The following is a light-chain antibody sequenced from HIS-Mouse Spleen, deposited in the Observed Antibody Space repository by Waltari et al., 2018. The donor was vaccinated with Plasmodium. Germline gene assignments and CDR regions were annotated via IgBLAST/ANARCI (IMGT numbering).Light chain of an antibody. CDR2: EDS. CDR3: YSTDSSGNHGV. V-gene: IGLV3-10*01. J-gene: IGLJ3*02. CDR1: ALPKKY. Sequence: SYELTQPPSVSVSPGQTARITCSVDALPKKYAYWYQQKSGQAPVLVIYEDSKRPSGIPERCSGSSSGTMANLTISGAQVEDEADYFCYSTDSSGNHGVFGGGTKLTVL.